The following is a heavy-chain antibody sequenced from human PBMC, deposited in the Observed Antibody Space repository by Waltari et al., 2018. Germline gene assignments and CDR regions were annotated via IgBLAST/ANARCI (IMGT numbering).Heavy chain of an antibody. D-gene: IGHD3-9*01. CDR2: IRYDGSNK. Sequence: QVQLVESGGGVVQPGGSLRLSCAASGFTFSSYGMHWVRQAPGKGLEWVAFIRYDGSNKYYADSVKGRFTISRDNSKNTLYLQMNSLRAEDTAVYYCAKDRDFELDYWGQGTLVTVSS. CDR3: AKDRDFELDY. CDR1: GFTFSSYG. V-gene: IGHV3-30*02. J-gene: IGHJ4*02.